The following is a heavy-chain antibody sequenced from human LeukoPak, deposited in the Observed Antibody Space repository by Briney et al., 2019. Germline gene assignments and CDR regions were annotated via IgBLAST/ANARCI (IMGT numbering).Heavy chain of an antibody. J-gene: IGHJ4*02. V-gene: IGHV3-53*01. CDR2: IYSDGST. D-gene: IGHD7-27*01. CDR3: AIDPNWGTHS. CDR1: GFIVSGDF. Sequence: PGGSLRLSCAASGFIVSGDFMSWVRQAPGKGLEWVSVIYSDGSTYYADSVKGRFTISRDNSKNALYLQMNSLRVEDTAVYYCAIDPNWGTHSWGQGVLVTVSS.